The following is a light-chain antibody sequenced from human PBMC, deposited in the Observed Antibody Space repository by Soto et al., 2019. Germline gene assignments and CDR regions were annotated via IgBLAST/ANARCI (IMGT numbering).Light chain of an antibody. Sequence: EIVLTQSPGTLSLSPGERATLSCRASQSVSSSYLAWYQQKPGQAPRLLIYGASNRAAGIPARFSGSGSGTDFTLTINSLEPEDFAVYYCQQRSNWPPITFGQGTRLEI. CDR3: QQRSNWPPIT. J-gene: IGKJ5*01. CDR2: GAS. CDR1: QSVSSSY. V-gene: IGKV3D-20*02.